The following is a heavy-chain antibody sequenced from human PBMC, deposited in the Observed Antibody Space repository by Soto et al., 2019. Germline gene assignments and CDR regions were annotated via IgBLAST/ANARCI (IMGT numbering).Heavy chain of an antibody. Sequence: PSETLSLTCTVTGGAISGYYWTWMRQSAGGGLEWIGRIYSSGSTNYTPSPKSRVTISLDTSMNHFSLRLSSVTAADTAVYYWARGPGFSDWFDPWGQGTLVTVSS. J-gene: IGHJ5*02. CDR2: IYSSGST. CDR1: GGAISGYY. V-gene: IGHV4-4*07. CDR3: ARGPGFSDWFDP. D-gene: IGHD3-3*01.